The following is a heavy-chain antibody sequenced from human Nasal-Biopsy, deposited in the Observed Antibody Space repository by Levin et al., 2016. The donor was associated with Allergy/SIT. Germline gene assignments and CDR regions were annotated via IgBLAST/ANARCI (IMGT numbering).Heavy chain of an antibody. CDR1: GGSLSGYY. J-gene: IGHJ4*02. Sequence: SETLSLTCGVSGGSLSGYYWSWIRQPPGKGLEWIGEINHSGFGSYGSTNYNPSLRSRVVISADTSKNQFPLNLYSVTAADTALYFCARGTRRTSDFDYWGQGTLVTVSS. V-gene: IGHV4-34*01. CDR3: ARGTRRTSDFDY. D-gene: IGHD1-14*01. CDR2: INHSGFGSYGST.